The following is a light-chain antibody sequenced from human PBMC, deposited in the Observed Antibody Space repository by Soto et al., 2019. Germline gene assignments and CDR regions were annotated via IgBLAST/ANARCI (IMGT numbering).Light chain of an antibody. J-gene: IGKJ1*01. CDR1: QGISNY. CDR3: QKYNSAPWT. V-gene: IGKV1-27*01. CDR2: AAS. Sequence: DIQMTQSPSSLSTSVGDRVTITCRASQGISNYLAWYKQKPGKVPKLLIYAASTLQSGVPSRLSGSGSGTDVTLTSSSLQSEDVATSYCQKYNSAPWTFGLGTKVDSK.